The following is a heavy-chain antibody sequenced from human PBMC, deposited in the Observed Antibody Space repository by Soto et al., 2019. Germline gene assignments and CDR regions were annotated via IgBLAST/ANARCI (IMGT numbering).Heavy chain of an antibody. D-gene: IGHD3-22*01. J-gene: IGHJ4*02. CDR1: ALSLVGSY. V-gene: IGHV3-53*01. Sequence: PGGSLRLSGVASALSLVGSYMNWFRQSPQKRLAWISVIYPADNTYYAECVRGRFTLSKYSSRNTVSLQMNSLRAEDTAVYYCARLPGAFYYDNSDYDFHDYWGQGTMVTVSS. CDR2: IYPADNT. CDR3: ARLPGAFYYDNSDYDFHDY.